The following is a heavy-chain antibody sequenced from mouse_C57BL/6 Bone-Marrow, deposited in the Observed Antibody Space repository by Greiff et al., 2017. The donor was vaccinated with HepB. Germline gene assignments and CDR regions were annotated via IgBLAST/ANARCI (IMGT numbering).Heavy chain of an antibody. Sequence: EVNLVESGGDLVKPGGSLKLSCAASGFTFSSYGMSWVRQTPDKRLEWVATISSGGSYTYYPDSVKGRFTISRDNAKNTLYLQMSSLKSEDTAMYYCARHNYYGMDYFDYWGQGTTLTVSS. J-gene: IGHJ2*01. CDR3: ARHNYYGMDYFDY. CDR1: GFTFSSYG. CDR2: ISSGGSYT. V-gene: IGHV5-6*01. D-gene: IGHD2-1*01.